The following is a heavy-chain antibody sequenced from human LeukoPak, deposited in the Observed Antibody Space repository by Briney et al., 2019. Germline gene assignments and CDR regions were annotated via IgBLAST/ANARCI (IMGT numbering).Heavy chain of an antibody. CDR3: ARRPDY. CDR2: ISGSGSSA. Sequence: GGSLRLSCAASGFIFNSYAMNWVRQAPGKGLEWVSSISGSGSSAYFADSVKGRFTISRDNSNNTLYLQMNNLRVEDTAVYYCARRPDYWGQGTLVAVSS. D-gene: IGHD6-6*01. V-gene: IGHV3-23*01. J-gene: IGHJ4*02. CDR1: GFIFNSYA.